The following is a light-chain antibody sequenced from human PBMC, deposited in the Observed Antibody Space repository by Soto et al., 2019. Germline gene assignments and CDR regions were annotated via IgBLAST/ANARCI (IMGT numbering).Light chain of an antibody. CDR2: DVS. CDR1: SSDVGDYNY. CDR3: CSYAGRYTPYV. V-gene: IGLV2-11*01. Sequence: QSALTQPRSVSGSPGQSVTISCTGTSSDVGDYNYVSWYQQYPGKAPKLMIYDVSKRPSGVPDRFSGSKSGNTASLTISGLQAEDEANYYCCSYAGRYTPYVFGTGTKLTVL. J-gene: IGLJ1*01.